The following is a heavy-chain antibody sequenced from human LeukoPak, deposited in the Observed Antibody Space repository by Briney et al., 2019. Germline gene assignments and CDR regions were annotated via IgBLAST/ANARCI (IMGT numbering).Heavy chain of an antibody. CDR3: ARDSVPAAIVDY. D-gene: IGHD2-2*01. J-gene: IGHJ4*02. CDR2: ISSSGSTI. V-gene: IGHV3-48*03. CDR1: GFTFRSHV. Sequence: PGGSLRLSCADSGFTFRSHVMSWVRRAPGKGLEWVSYISSSGSTIYYADSVKGRFTISRDNAKNSLYLQMNSLRAEDTAVYYCARDSVPAAIVDYWGQGTLVTVSS.